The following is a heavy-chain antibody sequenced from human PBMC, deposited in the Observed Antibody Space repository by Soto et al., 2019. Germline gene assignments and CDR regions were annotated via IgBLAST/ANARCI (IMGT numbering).Heavy chain of an antibody. CDR2: ISGNGDST. V-gene: IGHV3-64D*06. CDR3: AKNQERELPRVIDF. CDR1: GFTFSDYG. D-gene: IGHD1-7*01. J-gene: IGHJ4*02. Sequence: GGSLRLSCSASGFTFSDYGIHWVRQAPGKGLEYVSAISGNGDSTYYADSVRGRFTISRDNSKNTLYLQMSSLRAEDTALYYCAKNQERELPRVIDFWGQGTLVTVSS.